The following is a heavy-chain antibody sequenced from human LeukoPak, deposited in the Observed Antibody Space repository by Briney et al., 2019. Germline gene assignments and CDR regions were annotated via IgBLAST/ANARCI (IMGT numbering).Heavy chain of an antibody. CDR2: IYSGGST. D-gene: IGHD4-23*01. V-gene: IGHV3-53*01. CDR1: GFTFTSYW. Sequence: GGSLRLSCAASGFTFTSYWMHWVRQAPGKGLEWVSIIYSGGSTYYADSVKGRFTISRDNSKNTLYLQVNSLRAEDTALYYCARRGDGGRSFDYWGQGTLVTVSS. J-gene: IGHJ4*02. CDR3: ARRGDGGRSFDY.